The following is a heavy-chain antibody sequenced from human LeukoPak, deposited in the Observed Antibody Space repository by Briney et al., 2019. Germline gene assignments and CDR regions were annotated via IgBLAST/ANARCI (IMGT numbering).Heavy chain of an antibody. J-gene: IGHJ4*02. V-gene: IGHV1-69*13. D-gene: IGHD1-7*01. Sequence: LVKVSCKASGGTFSSYAISWVRQAPGQGLEWMGGIIPIFGTTNYAQKFQGRVTITADESTSTTYMELSRLRSDDTAVYYCAREVATLTGTLGFDYWGQGTLVTVSS. CDR2: IIPIFGTT. CDR3: AREVATLTGTLGFDY. CDR1: GGTFSSYA.